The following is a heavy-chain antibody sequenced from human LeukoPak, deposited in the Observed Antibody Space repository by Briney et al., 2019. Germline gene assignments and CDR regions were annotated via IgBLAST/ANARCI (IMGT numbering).Heavy chain of an antibody. J-gene: IGHJ4*02. CDR3: AKQAYDSPRTDFDY. Sequence: PVGLLRLSCSASVLTFSCNSISAFLYAPVQELKADTGVSTRGGSTYYADSVKSRFTISRDNSKNTLHLKMNSLRAEDTAIYYCAKQAYDSPRTDFDYGGQGTLVTVSS. CDR2: VSTRGGST. D-gene: IGHD3-22*01. CDR1: VLTFSCNS. V-gene: IGHV3-23*01.